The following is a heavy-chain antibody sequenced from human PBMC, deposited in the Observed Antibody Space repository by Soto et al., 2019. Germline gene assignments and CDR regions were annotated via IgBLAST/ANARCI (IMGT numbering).Heavy chain of an antibody. CDR3: ARMSYSENWFDP. CDR1: GGSISSSSYY. J-gene: IGHJ5*02. Sequence: SETLSLTCTVSGGSISSSSYYWGWIRQPPGKGLEWIGSIYYSGSTYYNPSLKSRVTISVDTSKNQFSLKLSSVTAADTAVYYCARMSYSENWFDPWGQGTLVTVSS. CDR2: IYYSGST. D-gene: IGHD1-26*01. V-gene: IGHV4-39*01.